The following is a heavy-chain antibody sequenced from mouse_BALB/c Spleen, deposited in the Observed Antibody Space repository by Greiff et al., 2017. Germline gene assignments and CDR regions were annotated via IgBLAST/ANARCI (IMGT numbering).Heavy chain of an antibody. J-gene: IGHJ3*01. D-gene: IGHD2-4*01. V-gene: IGHV1-7*01. CDR3: ARSSDYDYDVGFAY. CDR2: INPSTGYT. CDR1: GYTFTSYW. Sequence: QVQLQQSGAELAKPGASVKMSCKASGYTFTSYWMHWVKQRPGQGLEWIGYINPSTGYTEYNQKFKDKATLTADKSSSTAYMQLSSLTSEDSAVYYCARSSDYDYDVGFAYWGQGTLVTVSA.